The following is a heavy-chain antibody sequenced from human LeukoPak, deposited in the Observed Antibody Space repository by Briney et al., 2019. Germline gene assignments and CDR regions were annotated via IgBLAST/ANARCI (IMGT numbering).Heavy chain of an antibody. Sequence: PSETLSLTCSVSGASITTTNFWWTWIRQPPGKGLEWIGYIYYSGSTNYNPSLKSRVTISVDTSKNQSSLKLSSVTAADTAVYYCARSRSPTIGFDYWGQGTLVTVSS. CDR1: GASITTTNFW. CDR2: IYYSGST. V-gene: IGHV4-61*01. J-gene: IGHJ4*02. D-gene: IGHD1-1*01. CDR3: ARSRSPTIGFDY.